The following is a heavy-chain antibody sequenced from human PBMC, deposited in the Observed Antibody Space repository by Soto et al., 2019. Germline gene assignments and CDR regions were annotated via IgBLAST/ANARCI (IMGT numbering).Heavy chain of an antibody. V-gene: IGHV3-11*05. CDR1: GFSFSDYY. D-gene: IGHD7-27*01. CDR3: ARDVMGTRLSNPFYD. J-gene: IGHJ4*02. CDR2: ISSGSTYT. Sequence: QGQLVESGGGLVNPGGSLRLSCEASGFSFSDYYISWIRQAPGKGLEWISHISSGSTYTKYAESVKGRFTISRDNAKNSVYILMNRLRPGDTAVYYCARDVMGTRLSNPFYDWGQGTPVTVTS.